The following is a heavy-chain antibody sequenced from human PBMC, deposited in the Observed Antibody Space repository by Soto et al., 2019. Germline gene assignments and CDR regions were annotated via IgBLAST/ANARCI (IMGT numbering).Heavy chain of an antibody. V-gene: IGHV1-69*01. D-gene: IGHD2-21*01. Sequence: QVQLVQSGAEVKEPGSSVKVSCKASGGGNLRDYRTTWVRRAPGQGLEWMGGIIPKLGSANYAQNFQGRVTVTADESTNTVYMELRRLRSDDTAVYYWERGGDGYNSGAVYWGQGAPVTVSS. J-gene: IGHJ4*02. CDR1: GGGNLRDYR. CDR3: ERGGDGYNSGAVY. CDR2: IIPKLGSA.